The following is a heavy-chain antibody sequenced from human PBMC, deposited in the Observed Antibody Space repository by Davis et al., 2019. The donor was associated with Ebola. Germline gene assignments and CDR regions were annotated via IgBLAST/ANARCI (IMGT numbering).Heavy chain of an antibody. V-gene: IGHV3-30*18. CDR2: ISYDGSDE. CDR1: GFTFSWHG. D-gene: IGHD4-11*01. J-gene: IGHJ6*02. CDR3: AKRTTVTTLFGDYYYYGMDV. Sequence: GGSLRLSCAASGFTFSWHGLHWVRQAPGKGLEWVATISYDGSDEYYADSVKGRFTISRDNSKNTLYLQMTSLIAEDTAVYYCAKRTTVTTLFGDYYYYGMDVWGQGTTVTVSS.